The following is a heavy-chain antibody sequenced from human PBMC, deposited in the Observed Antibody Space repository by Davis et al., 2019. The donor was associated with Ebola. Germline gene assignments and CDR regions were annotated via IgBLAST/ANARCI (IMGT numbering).Heavy chain of an antibody. J-gene: IGHJ4*02. D-gene: IGHD1-26*01. CDR2: INPNSGGT. CDR1: GYTFTGYY. V-gene: IGHV1-2*02. CDR3: ARGGRGSYYFDY. Sequence: ASVKVSCKASGYTFTGYYMHWVRQAPGQGLEWMGWINPNSGGTNYAQKFQGRVTMTRDTSTSTAYMELRSLRSDDTAVYYCARGGRGSYYFDYWGQGTLVTVSS.